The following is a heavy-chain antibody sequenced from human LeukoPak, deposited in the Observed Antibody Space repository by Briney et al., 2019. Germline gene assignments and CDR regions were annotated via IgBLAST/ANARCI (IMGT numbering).Heavy chain of an antibody. CDR1: GYTFTSYG. V-gene: IGHV1-18*01. CDR2: ISGYNGNT. CDR3: ARADIRAIASSGWYGFDY. D-gene: IGHD6-19*01. Sequence: ASVKVSCRASGYTFTSYGISWVRQAPGQGLEWMGWISGYNGNTNYAQKFQGRVTMTTDTSTSTAYMELRSPRSDDTAVYYCARADIRAIASSGWYGFDYWGQGTLVTVSS. J-gene: IGHJ4*02.